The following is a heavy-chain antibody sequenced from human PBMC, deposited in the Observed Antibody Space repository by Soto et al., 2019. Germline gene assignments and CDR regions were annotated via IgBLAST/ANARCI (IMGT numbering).Heavy chain of an antibody. J-gene: IGHJ4*02. D-gene: IGHD3-10*01. CDR3: AKGFGGFGELYFDY. CDR2: ISGSGGST. Sequence: GGSLRLSCAASGFTFSSYAMSWVRQAPGKGLEWVSAISGSGGSTYYADSVKGRFTISRDNSKNTLYLQMNSLGAEDTAVYYCAKGFGGFGELYFDYWGQGTLVTVSS. CDR1: GFTFSSYA. V-gene: IGHV3-23*01.